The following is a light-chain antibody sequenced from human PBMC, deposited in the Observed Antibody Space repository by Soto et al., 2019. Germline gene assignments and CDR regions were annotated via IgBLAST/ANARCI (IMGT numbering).Light chain of an antibody. Sequence: QSVLTQPPSASGSPGQSVTISCTGTSSDVGSYNYVSWYQQHPGKAPKLMIYEVSKRPSGVPDRFSGSKSGNTASLTVSGLQAEDEADYYCSSYAGRNNSVFGGGTKLTVL. V-gene: IGLV2-8*01. CDR2: EVS. J-gene: IGLJ2*01. CDR1: SSDVGSYNY. CDR3: SSYAGRNNSV.